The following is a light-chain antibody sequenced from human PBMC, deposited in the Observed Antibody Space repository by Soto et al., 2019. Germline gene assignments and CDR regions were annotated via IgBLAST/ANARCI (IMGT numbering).Light chain of an antibody. J-gene: IGKJ5*01. V-gene: IGKV1-9*01. CDR1: QIIITY. Sequence: DIQLTQSPSFLSASVGDRVTITCRASQIIITYVNWYQQKPWKAPKLLIYEASTLQRGVPSRFSGSGSGTEFTLTISGLLPEDFAAYHCQQLYTLPFTFGQGTRLEIK. CDR3: QQLYTLPFT. CDR2: EAS.